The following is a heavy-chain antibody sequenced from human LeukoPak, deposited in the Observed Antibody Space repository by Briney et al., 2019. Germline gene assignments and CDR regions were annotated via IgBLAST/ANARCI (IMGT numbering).Heavy chain of an antibody. J-gene: IGHJ4*02. CDR2: ISRSASNI. CDR3: ARDPEGFGATYFDY. Sequence: GGSLTLSCVASGFSISSYNRNWVRQPPGKGLEWVSSISRSASNIYYADSVKGRFTISRDNAKNSFYLQMNSLRAEDTAVFYCARDPEGFGATYFDYWGQGTLVTVSS. V-gene: IGHV3-21*01. CDR1: GFSISSYN. D-gene: IGHD3-16*01.